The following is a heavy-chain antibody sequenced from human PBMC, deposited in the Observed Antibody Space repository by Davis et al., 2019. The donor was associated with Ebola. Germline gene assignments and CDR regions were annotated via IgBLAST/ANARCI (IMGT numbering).Heavy chain of an antibody. CDR3: AKAGYCSGGSCRYYYYMDV. CDR1: GFTFSSYA. CDR2: ISGSGGST. Sequence: GGSLRLSCAASGFTFSSYAMSWVRQAPGKGLEWVSAISGSGGSTYYADSVKGRFTISRDNSKNTLYLQMNSLRAEDTAVYYCAKAGYCSGGSCRYYYYMDVWGKGTTVTVSS. J-gene: IGHJ6*03. D-gene: IGHD2-15*01. V-gene: IGHV3-23*01.